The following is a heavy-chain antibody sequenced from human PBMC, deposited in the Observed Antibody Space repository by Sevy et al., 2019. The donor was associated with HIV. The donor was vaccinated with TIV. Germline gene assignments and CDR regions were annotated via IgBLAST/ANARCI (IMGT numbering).Heavy chain of an antibody. D-gene: IGHD3-16*01. J-gene: IGHJ6*03. CDR2: IYKTGST. V-gene: IGHV4-61*01. CDR3: ARVPRGQLWYSGSLGGYYYHMDV. CDR1: GGSVSSGTYY. Sequence: SETLSLSCSVSGGSVSSGTYYWSWIRQPPGKGLEWIGHIYKTGSTNYKLSPQSRVTISVDTSTNLFSLRLRSVTAADTAVYYCARVPRGQLWYSGSLGGYYYHMDVWGKGTTVTVSS.